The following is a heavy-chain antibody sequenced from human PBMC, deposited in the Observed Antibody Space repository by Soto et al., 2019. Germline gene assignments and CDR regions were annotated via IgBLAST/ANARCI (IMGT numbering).Heavy chain of an antibody. J-gene: IGHJ4*02. V-gene: IGHV3-23*01. CDR2: ISGSGGST. D-gene: IGHD5-12*01. CDR1: GFTFSSYA. CDR3: AKGEYSGYDFDY. Sequence: EVQLLESGGGLVQPGGSLRLSCAASGFTFSSYAMSWVRQAPGKGLEWVSAISGSGGSTYYADSVKGRFTISRDNSKNTLYLQMNSLRGEETAVDYCAKGEYSGYDFDYWGQGTLVTVSS.